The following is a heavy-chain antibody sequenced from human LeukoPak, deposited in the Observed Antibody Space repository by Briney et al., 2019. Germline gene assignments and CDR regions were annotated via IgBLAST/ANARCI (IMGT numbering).Heavy chain of an antibody. D-gene: IGHD6-13*01. CDR1: GFSFSSYA. V-gene: IGHV3-23*01. Sequence: GGSLRLSCAASGFSFSSYAMGWVRQAPGKGLEWVSSISGTGGRTYYADSVKGRFIISRDNSRNTLSLQMNSLRVEDTAVYFCAKGPYSDSSEWFQYWGQGTLVTVSS. CDR2: ISGTGGRT. J-gene: IGHJ1*01. CDR3: AKGPYSDSSEWFQY.